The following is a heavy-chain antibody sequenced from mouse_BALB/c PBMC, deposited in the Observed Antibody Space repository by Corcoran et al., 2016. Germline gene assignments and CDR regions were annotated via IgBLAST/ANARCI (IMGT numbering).Heavy chain of an antibody. CDR1: GYTFTNYG. V-gene: IGHV9-1*02. J-gene: IGHJ4*01. Sequence: QIQLVQSGPELKKPGETVKISCKASGYTFTNYGMNWVKQAPGKGLKWMGWINTYTGEPTYADDFKGRFAFSLETSASTAYLQINNLKNEDMATYFCARWWSYAMDYWGQGTSVTGSS. CDR3: ARWWSYAMDY. D-gene: IGHD1-1*02. CDR2: INTYTGEP.